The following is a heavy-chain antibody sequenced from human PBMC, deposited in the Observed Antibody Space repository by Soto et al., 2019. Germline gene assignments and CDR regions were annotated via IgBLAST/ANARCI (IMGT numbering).Heavy chain of an antibody. CDR1: GYTFTSYG. CDR3: ARSITMVRGVIITYYGMDV. V-gene: IGHV1-18*01. D-gene: IGHD3-10*01. J-gene: IGHJ6*02. CDR2: ISAYNGNT. Sequence: ASVKVSCKASGYTFTSYGISWVRQAPGQGLEWMGWISAYNGNTNYAQKLQGRVTMTTDTSTSTAYMELRSLRSDDTAVYYCARSITMVRGVIITYYGMDVWGQGTTVTVSS.